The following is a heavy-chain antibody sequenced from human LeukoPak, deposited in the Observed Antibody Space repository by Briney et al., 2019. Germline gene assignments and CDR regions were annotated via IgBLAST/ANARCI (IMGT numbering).Heavy chain of an antibody. D-gene: IGHD3-16*01. CDR2: IHYSGST. Sequence: SDTLSLTRTVSGGSISGYYWSWIRQPPGKGLEWIAFIHYSGSTNYNPSLKSRVTISVDTSKNQFSLKLSSVTAADTAVYYCARDRGSLGGFDYWGQGTLVTVSS. CDR3: ARDRGSLGGFDY. V-gene: IGHV4-59*13. J-gene: IGHJ4*02. CDR1: GGSISGYY.